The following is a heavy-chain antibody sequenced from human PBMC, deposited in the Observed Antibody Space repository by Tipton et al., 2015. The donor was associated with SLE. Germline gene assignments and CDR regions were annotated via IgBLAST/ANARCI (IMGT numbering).Heavy chain of an antibody. D-gene: IGHD3-3*01. V-gene: IGHV4-34*01. Sequence: LRLSCAVYGGSFSGYYWSWIRQPPGKGLEWIGEINHSGSTNYNPSLKSRFTISLDTSKNQFSLKLSSVTAADTAVYYCARGADYDFWSGYYYWGQGSLVTVSS. J-gene: IGHJ4*02. CDR3: ARGADYDFWSGYYY. CDR2: INHSGST. CDR1: GGSFSGYY.